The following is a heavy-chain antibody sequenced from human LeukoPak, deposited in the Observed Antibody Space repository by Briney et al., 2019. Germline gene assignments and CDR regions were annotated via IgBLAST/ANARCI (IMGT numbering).Heavy chain of an antibody. V-gene: IGHV1-18*01. CDR3: ARVGIYCSSTSCYASDFDY. Sequence: ASLKDSCKASGYTFTSYGISWVRQAPGQGLEWMGWISAYNGNTNYAQKLQGRGTMTTDTSTSTAYMELRSLRSDDTAVYYCARVGIYCSSTSCYASDFDYWGQGTLVTVSS. CDR2: ISAYNGNT. J-gene: IGHJ4*02. CDR1: GYTFTSYG. D-gene: IGHD2-2*01.